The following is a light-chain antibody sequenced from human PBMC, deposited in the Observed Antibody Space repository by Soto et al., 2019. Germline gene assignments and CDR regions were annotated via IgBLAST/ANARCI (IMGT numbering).Light chain of an antibody. V-gene: IGKV1-5*01. CDR2: DAS. J-gene: IGKJ1*01. CDR1: QSISSR. Sequence: DIQMTQSPSTLSASVGDRVTITCRASQSISSRLAWYQQKPGKAPKFLVYDASNLQSGVPSRFSGSGSGTDFTLTINSLQPEDFATYYCQQNYYTPQTFGQGTKVDIK. CDR3: QQNYYTPQT.